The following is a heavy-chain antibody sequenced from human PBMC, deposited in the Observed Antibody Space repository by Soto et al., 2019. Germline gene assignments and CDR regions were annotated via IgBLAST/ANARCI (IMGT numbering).Heavy chain of an antibody. CDR3: ARGSLRCNYYDSSGYYSD. Sequence: GASVKVSCKASGGTFSSYTISWVRQAPGQGLEWMGRIIPILGIANYAQKFQGRVTITADKSTSTAYMELSSLRSEDTAVYYCARGSLRCNYYDSSGYYSDWGQGTLVTVS. V-gene: IGHV1-69*02. D-gene: IGHD3-22*01. J-gene: IGHJ4*02. CDR1: GGTFSSYT. CDR2: IIPILGIA.